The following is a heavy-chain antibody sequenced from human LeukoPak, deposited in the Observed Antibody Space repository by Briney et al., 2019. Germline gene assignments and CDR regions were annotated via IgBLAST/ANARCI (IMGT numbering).Heavy chain of an antibody. CDR1: GFTVNSYY. V-gene: IGHV3-66*02. J-gene: IGHJ2*01. CDR3: ARVMTATTYWYFDL. D-gene: IGHD4-17*01. CDR2: IFIGGST. Sequence: GGSLRLSCAASGFTVNSYYMTWVRQAPGKGLEWVSVIFIGGSTYYADSVKGRFAISRDSSKNTVYLQMDSLRVEDTAVYYCARVMTATTYWYFDLWGRGSLVSVSS.